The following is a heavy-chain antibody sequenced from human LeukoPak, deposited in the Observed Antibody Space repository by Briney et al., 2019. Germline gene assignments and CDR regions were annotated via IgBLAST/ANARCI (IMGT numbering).Heavy chain of an antibody. CDR1: GESFSGYH. V-gene: IGHV4-34*01. Sequence: PSETLSLTCAVYGESFSGYHWSWIRQPPGKGLEWIGEINHSGSTNHNPSLKSRVTISVHPSKNKFSLKVNSATAADTAVYYCARQYCSATSCYFDYWGQGTLVTVSS. CDR3: ARQYCSATSCYFDY. J-gene: IGHJ4*02. D-gene: IGHD2-2*01. CDR2: INHSGST.